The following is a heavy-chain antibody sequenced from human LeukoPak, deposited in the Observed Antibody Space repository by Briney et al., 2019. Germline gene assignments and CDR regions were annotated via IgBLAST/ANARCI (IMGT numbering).Heavy chain of an antibody. V-gene: IGHV1-8*01. Sequence: GASVKVSFKASGYTFPSYDINWVRQATGQGREWMGWMNPNSGNTGYAQKFQGRVTMTRSTTISTAYMELSSLRSEDTAVYYCARGLGKAFAPDYWGQGTLVTVSS. CDR2: MNPNSGNT. J-gene: IGHJ4*02. CDR1: GYTFPSYD. D-gene: IGHD4-23*01. CDR3: ARGLGKAFAPDY.